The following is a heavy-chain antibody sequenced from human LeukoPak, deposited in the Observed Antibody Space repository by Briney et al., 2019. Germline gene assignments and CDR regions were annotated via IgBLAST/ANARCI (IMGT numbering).Heavy chain of an antibody. CDR2: INNDGRTT. V-gene: IGHV3-74*01. D-gene: IGHD3-16*02. CDR3: ARGDYVWGTYHYTLDY. CDR1: AFTFSNNW. Sequence: GGSLRLSCAASAFTFSNNWMYWDRQAPGKGLVWVSRINNDGRTTSYADSVKGRFTISRDNAKSTLYLQMNSLRAEDTAVYFCARGDYVWGTYHYTLDYWGQGTLVTVSS. J-gene: IGHJ4*02.